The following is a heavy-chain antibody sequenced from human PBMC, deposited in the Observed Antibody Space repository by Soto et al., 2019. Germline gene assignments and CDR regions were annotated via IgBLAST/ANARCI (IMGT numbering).Heavy chain of an antibody. V-gene: IGHV4-38-2*02. Sequence: SETLSLTCTVSGYSISSGYYWGWIRQPPGKGLEWIGSIYHSGSTYYNPSLKSRVTISVDTSKNQFSLKLSSVTAADTAVYYCARSPGILTGYAFDIWGQGTMVTVSS. CDR2: IYHSGST. J-gene: IGHJ3*02. D-gene: IGHD3-9*01. CDR1: GYSISSGYY. CDR3: ARSPGILTGYAFDI.